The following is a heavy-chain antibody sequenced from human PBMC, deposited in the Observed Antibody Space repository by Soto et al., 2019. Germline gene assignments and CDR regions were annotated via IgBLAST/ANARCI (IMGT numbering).Heavy chain of an antibody. CDR1: GGSISSYY. CDR3: ARRRSYDYIWGSYRSYYYYYYMDV. Sequence: SETLSLTCTVSGGSISSYYWSWIRQPPGKGLEWIGYIYYSGSTNYNPSLKSRVTISVDTSKNQFSLKLSSVTAADTAVYYCARRRSYDYIWGSYRSYYYYYYMDVWGKGTTVTVSS. J-gene: IGHJ6*03. D-gene: IGHD3-16*02. V-gene: IGHV4-59*01. CDR2: IYYSGST.